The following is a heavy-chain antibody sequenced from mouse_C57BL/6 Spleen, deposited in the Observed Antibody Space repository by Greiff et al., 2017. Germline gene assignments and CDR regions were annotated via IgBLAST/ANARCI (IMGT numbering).Heavy chain of an antibody. CDR1: GFTFSDYG. Sequence: DVKLVESGGGLVKPGGSLKLSCAASGFTFSDYGMHWVRQAPEKGLEWVAYISSGSSTIYYADTVKGRFTISRDNAKNTLFLQMTSLRSEDTAMYYCARDDYDGFACWGQGTLVTVSA. CDR3: ARDDYDGFAC. V-gene: IGHV5-17*01. CDR2: ISSGSSTI. J-gene: IGHJ3*01. D-gene: IGHD2-4*01.